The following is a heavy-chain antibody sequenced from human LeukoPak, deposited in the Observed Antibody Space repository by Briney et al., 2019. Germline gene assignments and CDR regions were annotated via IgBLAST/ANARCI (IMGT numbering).Heavy chain of an antibody. V-gene: IGHV3-21*01. CDR1: GFTFSSYS. D-gene: IGHD6-19*01. J-gene: IGHJ4*02. CDR2: ISSSSSYI. CDR3: ARVDSSGWFDY. Sequence: GGSLGLSCAASGFTFSSYSMNWVRQAPGKGLEWVSSISSSSSYIYYADSVKGRFTISRDNAKNSLYLQMNSLRAEDTAVYYCARVDSSGWFDYWGQGTLVTVSS.